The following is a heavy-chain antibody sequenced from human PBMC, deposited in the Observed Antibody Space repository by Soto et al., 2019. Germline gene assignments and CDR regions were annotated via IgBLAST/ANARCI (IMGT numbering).Heavy chain of an antibody. CDR3: ARAIRGPRRFNGMDV. CDR1: GFSLTSPGMC. J-gene: IGHJ6*02. V-gene: IGHV2-70*13. D-gene: IGHD2-2*02. CDR2: IERDDDDK. Sequence: SGPTLVNPTETLTQTCTLSGFSLTSPGMCVSWIRQSPGKALEWLALIERDDDDKYYSTALKARLTISKDTRKNQVVLTMANMDPADTATYYCARAIRGPRRFNGMDVWGQGATVTVSS.